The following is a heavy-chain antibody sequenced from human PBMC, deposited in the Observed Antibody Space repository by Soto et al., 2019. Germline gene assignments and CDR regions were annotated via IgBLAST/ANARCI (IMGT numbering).Heavy chain of an antibody. CDR1: GFTFSSYA. D-gene: IGHD3-22*01. Sequence: GGSLRLSCAASGFTFSSYAMSWVRQAPGKGLEWVSAISGSGGSTYYADSVKGRFTISRDNSKNSLYLQMNSLRAEGTAVYYCARYLEISGYESCFDSWGQGTLVTVSS. CDR2: ISGSGGST. J-gene: IGHJ5*01. CDR3: ARYLEISGYESCFDS. V-gene: IGHV3-23*01.